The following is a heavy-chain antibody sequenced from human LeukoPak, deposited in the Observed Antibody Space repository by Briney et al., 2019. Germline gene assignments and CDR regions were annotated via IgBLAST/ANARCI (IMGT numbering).Heavy chain of an antibody. Sequence: SETLSLTCTVSGGSVSSGSYYWSWIRQPPGKGLEWIGYIYYSGSTNYNPSLKSRVTISVDTSKNQFSLKVNSVTAADTAVYFCASGPRNYYYSGSYHYWGQGTLVTVSS. CDR1: GGSVSSGSYY. D-gene: IGHD3-10*01. J-gene: IGHJ4*02. V-gene: IGHV4-61*01. CDR2: IYYSGST. CDR3: ASGPRNYYYSGSYHY.